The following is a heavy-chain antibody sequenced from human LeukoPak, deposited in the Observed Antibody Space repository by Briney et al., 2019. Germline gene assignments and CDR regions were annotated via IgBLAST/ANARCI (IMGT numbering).Heavy chain of an antibody. CDR1: GYTFTSYY. CDR2: INPSGGST. D-gene: IGHD1-26*01. V-gene: IGHV1-46*01. Sequence: ASVKVSCKASGYTFTSYYMHWARQAPGQGLEWMGIINPSGGSTSYAQKFQGRVTMTRDMSTSTVYMELSSLRSEDTAVYYCARERLVGARPFDPWGQGTLVTVSS. J-gene: IGHJ5*02. CDR3: ARERLVGARPFDP.